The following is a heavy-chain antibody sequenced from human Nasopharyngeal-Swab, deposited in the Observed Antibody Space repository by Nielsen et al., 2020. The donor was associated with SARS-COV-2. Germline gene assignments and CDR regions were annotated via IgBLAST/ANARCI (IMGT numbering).Heavy chain of an antibody. CDR2: IIPIFGTA. Sequence: SVKVSCKASGGTFSSYAISWVRQAPGQGLEWMGGIIPIFGTANYAQKFQGRVTITADESTSTAYMELRSLRSDDTAVYYCARDQIYYYGSGSSDYWGQGTLVTVSS. J-gene: IGHJ4*02. CDR3: ARDQIYYYGSGSSDY. CDR1: GGTFSSYA. D-gene: IGHD3-10*01. V-gene: IGHV1-69*13.